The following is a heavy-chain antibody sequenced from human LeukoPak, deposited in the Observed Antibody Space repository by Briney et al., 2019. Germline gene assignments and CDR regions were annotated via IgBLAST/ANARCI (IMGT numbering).Heavy chain of an antibody. J-gene: IGHJ3*02. CDR1: GFTFSSYA. CDR3: ARDRRDGYNPRGAFDI. CDR2: ISYDGSNK. V-gene: IGHV3-30-3*01. Sequence: GGSLRLSCAASGFTFSSYAMHWVRQAPGKGLAWVAVISYDGSNKYYADSVKGRFTISRDNSKNTLYLQMNSLRAEDTAVYYCARDRRDGYNPRGAFDIWGQGTMVTVSS. D-gene: IGHD5-24*01.